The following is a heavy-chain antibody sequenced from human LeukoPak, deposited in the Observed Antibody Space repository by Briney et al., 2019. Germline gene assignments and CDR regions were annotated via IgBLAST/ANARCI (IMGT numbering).Heavy chain of an antibody. CDR3: ARDTPIGTMVRGVTWYGMDV. CDR2: IYDSGST. V-gene: IGHV4-39*02. Sequence: PSETLSLTCTVSGGSIRSSYYYWGWIRQPPGKGLEWIGSIYDSGSTYYNPPLKSRVTISVDTSKNQFSLKLNSVTAADTAVYYCARDTPIGTMVRGVTWYGMDVWGQGTTVTVSS. J-gene: IGHJ6*02. D-gene: IGHD3-10*01. CDR1: GGSIRSSYYY.